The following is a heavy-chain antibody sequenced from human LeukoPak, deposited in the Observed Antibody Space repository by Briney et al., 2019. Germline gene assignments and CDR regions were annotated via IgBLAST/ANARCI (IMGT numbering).Heavy chain of an antibody. J-gene: IGHJ4*02. Sequence: ASVKVSCKASGYTFTGYYMHWVRQAPGQGLEWMGWISPNSGGTNYAQKFQGRVTMTRDTSISTAYMELSRLRSDDTAVYYCARERGYYYDSSGYYSGLDYWGQGTLVTVSS. CDR2: ISPNSGGT. CDR3: ARERGYYYDSSGYYSGLDY. CDR1: GYTFTGYY. D-gene: IGHD3-22*01. V-gene: IGHV1-2*02.